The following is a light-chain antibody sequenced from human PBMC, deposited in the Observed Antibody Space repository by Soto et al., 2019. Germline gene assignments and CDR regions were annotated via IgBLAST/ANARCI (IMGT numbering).Light chain of an antibody. CDR2: AAS. CDR3: QQSYSTPLT. V-gene: IGKV1-39*01. CDR1: QSISRY. J-gene: IGKJ4*01. Sequence: DIQVTQSPSSLSASIGDRVTITCRTSQSISRYLSWYQQKPGKAPELLIFAASSLQSGVPSRFSGSGSGTDFTLTISSLQPEDFATYYCQQSYSTPLTFGGGTKVDIK.